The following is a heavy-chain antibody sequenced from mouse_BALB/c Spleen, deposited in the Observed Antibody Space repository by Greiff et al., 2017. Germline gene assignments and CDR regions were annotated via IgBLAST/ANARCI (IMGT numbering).Heavy chain of an antibody. D-gene: IGHD2-1*01. J-gene: IGHJ4*01. V-gene: IGHV2-2*02. CDR2: IWSGGST. Sequence: QVQLQQSGPGLVQPSQSLSITCTVSGFSLTSYGVHWVRQSPGKGLEWLGVIWSGGSTDYNAAFISRLSISKDNSKSQVFFKMNSLQANDTAIYYCASLYYDYYAMDYWGQGTSVTVSS. CDR3: ASLYYDYYAMDY. CDR1: GFSLTSYG.